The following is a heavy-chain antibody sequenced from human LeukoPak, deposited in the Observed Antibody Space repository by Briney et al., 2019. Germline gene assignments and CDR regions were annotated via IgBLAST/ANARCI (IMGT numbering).Heavy chain of an antibody. CDR3: AELGITMIGGV. CDR1: GYIFTSYY. V-gene: IGHV1-46*01. CDR2: INPSGGST. D-gene: IGHD3-10*02. Sequence: ASVKVSCKTSGYIFTSYYIHWVRQAPGQGPEWMGIINPSGGSTNYAQKFQGRVTTTRDTSISTAYMELSRLRSDDTAVYYCAELGITMIGGVWGKGTTVTISS. J-gene: IGHJ6*04.